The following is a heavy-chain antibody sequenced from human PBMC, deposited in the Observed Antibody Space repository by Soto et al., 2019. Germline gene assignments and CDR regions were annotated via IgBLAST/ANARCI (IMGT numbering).Heavy chain of an antibody. CDR1: GFTFSDYY. CDR2: ISNSGTTR. CDR3: ARAREPYFSLRPVDY. D-gene: IGHD4-17*01. V-gene: IGHV3-11*01. J-gene: IGHJ4*02. Sequence: QVQLVESGGGLVEPGGSLRLSCVASGFTFSDYYMSWIRQAPGKGLGYVSYISNSGTTRYYADSGTGRFTISRDNANNSLFLQLNSLRVEDTAMYYCARAREPYFSLRPVDYWGQGTLVTVSS.